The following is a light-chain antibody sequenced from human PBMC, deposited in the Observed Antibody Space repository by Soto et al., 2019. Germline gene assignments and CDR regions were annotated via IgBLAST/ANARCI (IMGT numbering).Light chain of an antibody. CDR2: DIS. V-gene: IGKV3-11*01. CDR3: QQRSSWPRNT. Sequence: EIVLTQFPATLSLSPGARATLSCRASQSVPTYLAWYQHKPDQAPRLLIYDISNRATGIPARFSCSGSGTDFTLTIHSLEPEDSATYYCQQRSSWPRNTFGQGSKLEIK. J-gene: IGKJ2*01. CDR1: QSVPTY.